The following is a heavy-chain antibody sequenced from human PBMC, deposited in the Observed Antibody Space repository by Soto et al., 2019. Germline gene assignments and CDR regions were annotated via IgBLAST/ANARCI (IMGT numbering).Heavy chain of an antibody. CDR3: ARVTSVAVAADSFDH. Sequence: SETLSLTCTVSGGSISSYYWSWIRQPPGKGLEWIGYIYYSGSTNYNPSLKSRVTISVDTSKNQFSLKLSSVTAADTAVYYCARVTSVAVAADSFDHWGQGTLVTVSS. CDR1: GGSISSYY. V-gene: IGHV4-59*01. J-gene: IGHJ4*02. D-gene: IGHD6-19*01. CDR2: IYYSGST.